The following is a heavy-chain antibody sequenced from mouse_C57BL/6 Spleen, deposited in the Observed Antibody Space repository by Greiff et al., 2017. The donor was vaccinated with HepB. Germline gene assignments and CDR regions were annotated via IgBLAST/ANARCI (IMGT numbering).Heavy chain of an antibody. CDR2: INPGSGGT. Sequence: VQLQQSGAELVRPGTSVKVSCKASGYAFTNYLIEWVKQRPGQGLEWIGVINPGSGGTNYNEKFKGKATLTADKSSSTAYMQLSSLTSEDSAVYFCAMSDYSNFWFAYWGQGTLVTVSA. D-gene: IGHD2-5*01. CDR3: AMSDYSNFWFAY. CDR1: GYAFTNYL. J-gene: IGHJ3*01. V-gene: IGHV1-54*01.